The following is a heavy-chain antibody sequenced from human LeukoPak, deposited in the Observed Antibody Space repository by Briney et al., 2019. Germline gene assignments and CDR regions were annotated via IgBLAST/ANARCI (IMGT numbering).Heavy chain of an antibody. D-gene: IGHD2-15*01. J-gene: IGHJ3*02. CDR3: ARDPRYCSGGSCLTSLNDAFDI. CDR1: GFTFSSYS. V-gene: IGHV3-21*01. Sequence: GGSLRLSCAASGFTFSSYSMNWVRQAPGKGLEWVSSISSSSSYIYYADSVKGRFTISRDNAKNSLYLQMNSLRAEDTAVYYCARDPRYCSGGSCLTSLNDAFDIWGQGTMVTVSS. CDR2: ISSSSSYI.